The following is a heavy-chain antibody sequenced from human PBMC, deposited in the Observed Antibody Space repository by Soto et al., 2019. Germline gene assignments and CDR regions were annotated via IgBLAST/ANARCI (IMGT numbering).Heavy chain of an antibody. V-gene: IGHV1-69*08. CDR3: AIEPQEGSWFGDHLYFDL. D-gene: IGHD3-10*01. CDR1: GGTFSSYT. J-gene: IGHJ2*01. Sequence: QVQLVQSGAEVKKPGSSVKVSCKASGGTFSSYTISWVRQAPGQGLEWMGRIIPILGIANYAQKFQGRVTITADKSTSTAYMELSSLRSEDTAVYYCAIEPQEGSWFGDHLYFDLWGRGTLVTGSS. CDR2: IIPILGIA.